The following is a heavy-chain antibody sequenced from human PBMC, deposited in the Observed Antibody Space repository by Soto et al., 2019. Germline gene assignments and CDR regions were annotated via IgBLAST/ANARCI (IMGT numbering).Heavy chain of an antibody. CDR1: GFTFSNYG. J-gene: IGHJ6*02. CDR3: ANLRGYSGYDTPNSYLYGMDV. Sequence: QVQLVESGGGVVQPGRSLKLSCEASGFTFSNYGMHWVRQAPGKGLQWVAVTWHDGSKQHYADSVKGRITIARDNSRNAHYWQMSSRRVEATVDYCGANLRGYSGYDTPNSYLYGMDVWGQGTTVTVSS. V-gene: IGHV3-33*06. CDR2: TWHDGSKQ. D-gene: IGHD5-12*01.